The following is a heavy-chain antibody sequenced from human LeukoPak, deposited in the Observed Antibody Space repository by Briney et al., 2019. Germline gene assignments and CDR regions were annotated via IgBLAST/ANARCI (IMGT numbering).Heavy chain of an antibody. V-gene: IGHV3-7*01. CDR1: GFSTSW. D-gene: IGHD4-17*01. Sequence: GGSLRLSCAASGFSTSWMSWVRRAPGRGLEWVANINRDGSEAYYVDSVKGRFTISRDNAKNSLYLQMDSLRADDTAVYYCVRDDGFRGVDFWGPGTLVSVSS. CDR3: VRDDGFRGVDF. J-gene: IGHJ4*02. CDR2: INRDGSEA.